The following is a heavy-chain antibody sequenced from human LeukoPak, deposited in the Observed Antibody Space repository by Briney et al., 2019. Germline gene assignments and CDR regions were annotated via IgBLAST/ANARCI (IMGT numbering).Heavy chain of an antibody. V-gene: IGHV5-51*01. CDR3: ASALYCNNAVCKWFDP. Sequence: GESLRISCKGSGYSFSRYWIGWVRQVPGKGLEWMGSIYPGDSDTRYSPSLQGQVTISADKSISAAYLQWSSLRASGSGIYFCASALYCNNAVCKWFDPWGQGTLVTVSS. J-gene: IGHJ5*02. D-gene: IGHD2/OR15-2a*01. CDR1: GYSFSRYW. CDR2: IYPGDSDT.